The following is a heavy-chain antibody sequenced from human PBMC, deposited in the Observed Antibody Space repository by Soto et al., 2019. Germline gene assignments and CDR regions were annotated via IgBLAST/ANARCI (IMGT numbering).Heavy chain of an antibody. CDR2: ISAYNGNT. CDR1: GYTFTSYG. CDR3: ARETYSGYPGGDYYMDV. J-gene: IGHJ6*03. V-gene: IGHV1-18*01. D-gene: IGHD5-12*01. Sequence: GASVKVSCKASGYTFTSYGISWVRQAPGQGLEWMGWISAYNGNTNYAQKLQGRDTMTTDTSKSTAYMELRSLRSDDTAVYYCARETYSGYPGGDYYMDVWGKGTTVTVSS.